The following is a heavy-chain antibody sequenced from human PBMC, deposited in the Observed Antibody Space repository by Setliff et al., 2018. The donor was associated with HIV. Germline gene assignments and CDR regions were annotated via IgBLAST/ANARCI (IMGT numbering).Heavy chain of an antibody. Sequence: ETLSLTCDVSGFSISSRYYWGWIRQSPGKGLEGFGNIYHTGSSYYNPSLNDRVTISVDTSKNQFSLKLGSVTAADTAVYYCAGELQGHSSSWPNYWGQGTLVTVSS. V-gene: IGHV4-38-2*01. CDR1: GFSISSRYY. CDR3: AGELQGHSSSWPNY. D-gene: IGHD6-13*01. J-gene: IGHJ4*02. CDR2: IYHTGSS.